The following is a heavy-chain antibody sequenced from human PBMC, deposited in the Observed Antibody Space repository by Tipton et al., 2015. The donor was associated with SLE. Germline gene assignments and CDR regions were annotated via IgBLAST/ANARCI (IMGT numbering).Heavy chain of an antibody. CDR3: AKGQKSVTMIQGGGMDV. CDR1: GFNFDDYA. J-gene: IGHJ6*02. CDR2: ISWHSGSI. Sequence: RSLRLSCAASGFNFDDYAMHWVRQAPGKGLEWVSGISWHSGSIDYADSVKGRFTISRDNAKNSLYLEMNSLRVEDTALYYCAKGQKSVTMIQGGGMDVWGQGTTVTVSS. V-gene: IGHV3-9*01. D-gene: IGHD3-10*01.